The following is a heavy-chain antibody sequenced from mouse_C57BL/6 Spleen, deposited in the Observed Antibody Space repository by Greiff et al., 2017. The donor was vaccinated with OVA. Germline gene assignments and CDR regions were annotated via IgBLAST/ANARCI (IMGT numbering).Heavy chain of an antibody. CDR2: IDPETGGP. D-gene: IGHD1-1*01. Sequence: QVQLQQSGAELVRPGASVTLSCKASGYTFTDYEMHWVKQTPVHGLEWIGAIDPETGGPAYNQKFKGKAILTADKSSSTAYMELRSLTSEDSAVYYCTRRYYGSSPYYFDYWGQGTTLTVSS. V-gene: IGHV1-15*01. CDR3: TRRYYGSSPYYFDY. J-gene: IGHJ2*01. CDR1: GYTFTDYE.